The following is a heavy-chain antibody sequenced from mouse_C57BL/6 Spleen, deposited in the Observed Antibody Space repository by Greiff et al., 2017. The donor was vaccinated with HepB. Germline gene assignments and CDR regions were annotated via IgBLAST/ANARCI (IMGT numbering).Heavy chain of an antibody. CDR2: IYPGDGDT. Sequence: QVQLQQSGPELVKPGASVKISCKASGYAFSSSWMNWVKQRPGKGLEWIGRIYPGDGDTNYNGKFKGKATLTADKSSSTAYMQLSSLTSEDSAVYLCARGGNDPLFAYWGQGTLVTVSA. J-gene: IGHJ3*01. D-gene: IGHD2-3*01. V-gene: IGHV1-82*01. CDR3: ARGGNDPLFAY. CDR1: GYAFSSSW.